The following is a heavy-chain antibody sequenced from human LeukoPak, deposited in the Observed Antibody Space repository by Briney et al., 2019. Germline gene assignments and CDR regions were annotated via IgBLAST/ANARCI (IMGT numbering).Heavy chain of an antibody. CDR2: ISYSWGNK. CDR1: GFTFSGFD. Sequence: GGSLRLSCAASGFTFSGFDMSWVRRTPGKGLEEGSGISYSWGNKLYTDSVKGRFTISRDNSKNTLYLEMNSLRAEDTAIYYCAKMKGHPLPKYYMDVWGQGTTVTVSS. D-gene: IGHD1-26*01. V-gene: IGHV3-23*01. CDR3: AKMKGHPLPKYYMDV. J-gene: IGHJ6*01.